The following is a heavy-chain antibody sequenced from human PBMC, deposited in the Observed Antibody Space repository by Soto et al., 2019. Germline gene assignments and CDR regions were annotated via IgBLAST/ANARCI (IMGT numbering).Heavy chain of an antibody. D-gene: IGHD2-15*01. CDR2: IYYSGST. J-gene: IGHJ5*02. CDR3: ARHVHSQPSPEDIVVVVAAKVWFDP. V-gene: IGHV4-39*01. Sequence: PSETLSLTCTVSGGSISSSSYYWGWIRQPPGKGLEWIGSIYYSGSTYYNPSLKSRVTISVDTSKNQFSLKLSSVTAADTAVYYCARHVHSQPSPEDIVVVVAAKVWFDPWGQGTLLTVSS. CDR1: GGSISSSSYY.